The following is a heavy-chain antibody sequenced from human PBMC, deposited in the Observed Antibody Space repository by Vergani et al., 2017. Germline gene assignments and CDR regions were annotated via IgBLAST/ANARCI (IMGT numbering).Heavy chain of an antibody. CDR3: ARAVGLRYSDV. D-gene: IGHD3-9*01. CDR2: ISARYPST. Sequence: EVQLLQSGGGVIQPGGSVRLSCAASGFTFSACPMTWVRQAPGKGLEWVSAISARYPSTYYADSVKGRFTISRDNSKNSLYLQMNSLRAEDTAVYYCARAVGLRYSDVWGKXP. V-gene: IGHV3-23*01. J-gene: IGHJ6*03. CDR1: GFTFSACP.